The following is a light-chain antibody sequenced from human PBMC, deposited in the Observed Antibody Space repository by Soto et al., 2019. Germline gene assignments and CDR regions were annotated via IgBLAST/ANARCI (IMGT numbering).Light chain of an antibody. CDR3: QQYNSWLWT. J-gene: IGKJ1*01. CDR2: GAS. CDR1: QSVSSSY. Sequence: IVLTQSPGTLSLSPGERATLSCRASQSVSSSYLAWYQQKPGQAPRLLIYGASTRATGIPARFSGSGSGTEFTLIISSLQSEDSAVYYCQQYNSWLWTFGQGTKVQ. V-gene: IGKV3-15*01.